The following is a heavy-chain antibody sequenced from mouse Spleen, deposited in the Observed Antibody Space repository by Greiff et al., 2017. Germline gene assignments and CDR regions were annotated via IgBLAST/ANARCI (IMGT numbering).Heavy chain of an antibody. V-gene: IGHV1-82*01. J-gene: IGHJ2*01. Sequence: QVQLQQSGPDHLVKSGASVKISCKASGYAFSSSWMNWVKQRPGKGLEWIGRIYPGDGDTKYNGKFKDKATLTADKSSNTAYMQLSSLTSEDSAVYFCARPPLIYDGYYFDYWGQGTTLTVSS. CDR1: GYAFSSSW. CDR2: IYPGDGDT. CDR3: ARPPLIYDGYYFDY. D-gene: IGHD2-12*01.